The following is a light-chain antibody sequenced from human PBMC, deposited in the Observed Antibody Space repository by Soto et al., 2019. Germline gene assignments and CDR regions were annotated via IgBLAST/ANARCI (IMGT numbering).Light chain of an antibody. Sequence: QSALTQPASVSGSPGQSITISCSGTSSDVGTYNLVSWYQQYPGKAPKVLIYEGSKRPSGVSYRCSGSKSGNTASLTISVLQAEDEAEYYCCSYIGSSTYVFGTGTKLTVL. V-gene: IGLV2-23*01. J-gene: IGLJ1*01. CDR2: EGS. CDR1: SSDVGTYNL. CDR3: CSYIGSSTYV.